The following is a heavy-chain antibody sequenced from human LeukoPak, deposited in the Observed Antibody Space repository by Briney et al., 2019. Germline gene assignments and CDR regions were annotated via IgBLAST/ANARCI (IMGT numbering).Heavy chain of an antibody. J-gene: IGHJ4*02. D-gene: IGHD1-26*01. CDR2: IYAGGRT. Sequence: PGGSLRHSCAASGFTVSSNYMSWVRQVPGKGLEWVSIIYAGGRTYFPDSVKGRFTISRDNSQNMLYLQLNSLRAEDTAVYYCAKLYNGSYYSWGQGTLVTVSS. CDR1: GFTVSSNY. CDR3: AKLYNGSYYS. V-gene: IGHV3-53*01.